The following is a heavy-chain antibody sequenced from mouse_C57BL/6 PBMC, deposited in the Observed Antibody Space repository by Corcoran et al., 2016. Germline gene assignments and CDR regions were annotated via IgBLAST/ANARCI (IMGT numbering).Heavy chain of an antibody. V-gene: IGHV9-3*01. Sequence: QIQLVQSGPELKKPGETVKISCKASGYTFTTYGMSWVKQAPGKGLKWMGWINTYSGVPTYADDFKGRFAFSLETSASTAYLQINNLKNEDTATYFCARSYYDYAWFAYWGQGTLVTVSA. J-gene: IGHJ3*01. CDR3: ARSYYDYAWFAY. D-gene: IGHD2-4*01. CDR2: INTYSGVP. CDR1: GYTFTTYG.